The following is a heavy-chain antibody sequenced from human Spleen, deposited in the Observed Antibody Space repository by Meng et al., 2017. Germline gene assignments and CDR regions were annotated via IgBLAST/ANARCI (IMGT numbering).Heavy chain of an antibody. CDR3: AHSYSSNWPYWYFDL. J-gene: IGHJ2*01. Sequence: HITLKESGPTLVKPTQTLTLTCTFSGFSLSSRGVGVGWIRQPPGKALEWLAVIYWDDDKRYSPSLRSRLTITKDTSKNQVVLTMTNMDPVDTATYYCAHSYSSNWPYWYFDLWGRGTLVTVSS. D-gene: IGHD6-13*01. V-gene: IGHV2-5*02. CDR2: IYWDDDK. CDR1: GFSLSSRGVG.